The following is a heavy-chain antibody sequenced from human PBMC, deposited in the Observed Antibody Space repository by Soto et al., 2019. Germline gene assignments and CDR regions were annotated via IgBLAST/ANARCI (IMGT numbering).Heavy chain of an antibody. CDR2: ISYDGSNK. CDR1: GFTFSSYG. V-gene: IGHV3-30*18. CDR3: AKEGASRYAS. Sequence: QVQLVESGGGVVQPGRSLRLSCAASGFTFSSYGMHWVRQAPGKGLEWVAVISYDGSNKYYADSVKGRFTISRDNSKNTLYLQMNSLRAEDTAVYYCAKEGASRYASWGQGTLVTVSS. J-gene: IGHJ5*02. D-gene: IGHD2-2*01.